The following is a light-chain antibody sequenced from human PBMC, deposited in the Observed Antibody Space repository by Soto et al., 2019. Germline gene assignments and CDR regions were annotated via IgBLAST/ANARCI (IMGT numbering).Light chain of an antibody. CDR2: EVT. V-gene: IGLV2-14*01. Sequence: QSALTQPASVSGSPGQSITISCTGSNSDIGRYDHVSWYQHHPGRAPKLLISEVTNRPSGISDRFSGSKSGYTASLTISGLQAEDEADYYCNSHTSGDFRVFGTGTKLTVL. CDR1: NSDIGRYDH. J-gene: IGLJ1*01. CDR3: NSHTSGDFRV.